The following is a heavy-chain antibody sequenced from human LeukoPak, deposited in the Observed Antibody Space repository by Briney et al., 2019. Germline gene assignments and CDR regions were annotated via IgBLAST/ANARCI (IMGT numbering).Heavy chain of an antibody. V-gene: IGHV3-23*01. D-gene: IGHD1-26*01. CDR1: GFTFSDSA. CDR2: ISASGGNS. Sequence: PGGSLRLSCEASGFTFSDSAMSWVRQASGKGLEWVSLISASGGNSYYADSVKGQFTVSRDSSKNTLHLQMNSLRAEDTAVYYCARDIELSFWGQGTLVTVSS. CDR3: ARDIELSF. J-gene: IGHJ4*02.